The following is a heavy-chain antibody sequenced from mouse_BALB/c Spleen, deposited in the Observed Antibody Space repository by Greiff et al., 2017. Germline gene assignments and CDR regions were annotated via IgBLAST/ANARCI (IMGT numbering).Heavy chain of an antibody. CDR3: AREPDSMDY. CDR2: ISYSGST. J-gene: IGHJ4*01. CDR1: GYSITSDYA. Sequence: EVKLQESGPGLVKPSQSLSLTCTVTGYSITSDYAWNWIRQFPGNKLEWMGYISYSGSTSYNPSLKSRISITRDTSKNQFFLQLNSVTTEDTATYYCAREPDSMDYWGQGTSVTVSS. V-gene: IGHV3-2*02.